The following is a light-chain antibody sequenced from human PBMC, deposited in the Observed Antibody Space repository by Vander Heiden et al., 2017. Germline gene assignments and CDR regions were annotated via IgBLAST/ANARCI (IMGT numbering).Light chain of an antibody. J-gene: IGKJ3*01. CDR1: PSLLNSNGYSY. V-gene: IGKV2-28*01. CDR3: MQALQTPLT. Sequence: EIVMTPSPLSLPVTPREPASISGRASPSLLNSNGYSYLDWYLQKPGQSPQLLIYFGSNRASGVPARFSGSGSGTDFTLKISRVEAEDVGVYYCMQALQTPLTFGPGTKVDIK. CDR2: FGS.